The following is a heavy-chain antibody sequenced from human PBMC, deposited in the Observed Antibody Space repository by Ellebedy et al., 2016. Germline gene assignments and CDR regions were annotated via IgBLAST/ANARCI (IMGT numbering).Heavy chain of an antibody. CDR1: GFTFSSYG. CDR3: AKDLGLGVAVAGNAFDI. D-gene: IGHD6-19*01. Sequence: GESLKISXAASGFTFSSYGMHWVRQAPGKGLEWVAVISYDGSNKYYADSVKGRFTISRDNSKNTLYLQMNSLRAEDTAVYYCAKDLGLGVAVAGNAFDIWGQGTMVTVSS. CDR2: ISYDGSNK. J-gene: IGHJ3*02. V-gene: IGHV3-30*18.